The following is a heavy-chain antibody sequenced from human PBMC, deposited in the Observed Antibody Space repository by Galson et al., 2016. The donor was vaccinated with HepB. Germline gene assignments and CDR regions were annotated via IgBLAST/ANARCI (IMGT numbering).Heavy chain of an antibody. V-gene: IGHV2-5*02. J-gene: IGHJ2*01. CDR2: IYWDDDK. Sequence: PALVKPTQTLTLTCTLSGFTISSRGVGVAWIRQPPGKALDWLALIYWDDDKWHSPSLKSRLTVTKDTSTNQVFLRMTNMDPVDAGPYYCVHTRQWNDGRYFAFWGPGTQVTVSS. D-gene: IGHD1-1*01. CDR3: VHTRQWNDGRYFAF. CDR1: GFTISSRGVG.